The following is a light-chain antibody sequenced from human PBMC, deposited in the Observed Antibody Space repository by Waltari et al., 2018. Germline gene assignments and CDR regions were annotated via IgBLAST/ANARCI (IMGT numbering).Light chain of an antibody. Sequence: EIVLTQSPATLSLSPVERATLSCRASQSVSSYLAWYQQKPGQAPRLLIFDASNRATGIPARFSGSGSGTDFSLTINSLEPEDFAVYYCQQRSNWPPMYTFGQGTKLEIK. V-gene: IGKV3-11*01. CDR3: QQRSNWPPMYT. J-gene: IGKJ2*01. CDR2: DAS. CDR1: QSVSSY.